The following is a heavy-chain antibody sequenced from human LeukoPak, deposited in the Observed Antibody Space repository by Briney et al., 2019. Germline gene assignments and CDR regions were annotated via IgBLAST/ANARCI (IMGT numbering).Heavy chain of an antibody. D-gene: IGHD3-22*01. Sequence: GSLRLSCAAPGFSVSAHYMSWVRQAPGKGLEWIGEINHSGSTNYNPSLKSRVTISVDTSKNQFSLKLSSVTAADTAVYYCARERGRGYSGYDRRNYYDSSGYYGFDYWGQGTLVTVSS. J-gene: IGHJ4*02. CDR2: INHSGST. CDR3: ARERGRGYSGYDRRNYYDSSGYYGFDY. CDR1: GFSVSAHY. V-gene: IGHV4-34*01.